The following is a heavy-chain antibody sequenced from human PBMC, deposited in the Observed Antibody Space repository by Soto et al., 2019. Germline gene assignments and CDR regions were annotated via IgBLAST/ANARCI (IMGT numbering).Heavy chain of an antibody. CDR2: IYYSGST. J-gene: IGHJ5*02. Sequence: QVQLQESGPGLVKPSQTLSLTCTVSGGSISSGGYYWSWIRQHPGKGLEWIGYIYYSGSTYYNPSLKSRVTISVDTSKNQFSLKLSSVTAADTAVYYCVRVDSVAAAGTGWFDPWGQGTLVTVSS. V-gene: IGHV4-31*03. CDR3: VRVDSVAAAGTGWFDP. CDR1: GGSISSGGYY. D-gene: IGHD6-13*01.